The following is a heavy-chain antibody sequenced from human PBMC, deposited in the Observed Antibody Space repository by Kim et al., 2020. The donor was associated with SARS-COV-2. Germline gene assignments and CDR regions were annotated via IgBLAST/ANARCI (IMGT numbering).Heavy chain of an antibody. CDR1: GYTFTGYY. J-gene: IGHJ2*01. D-gene: IGHD4-17*01. V-gene: IGHV1-2*06. Sequence: ASVKVSCKASGYTFTGYYMHWVRQAPGQGLEWMGRINPNSGGTNYAQKFQGRVTMTRDTSISTAYMELSRLRSDDTAVYYCARFGPIKSLRLNWYFDLWGRGTLVTVSS. CDR2: INPNSGGT. CDR3: ARFGPIKSLRLNWYFDL.